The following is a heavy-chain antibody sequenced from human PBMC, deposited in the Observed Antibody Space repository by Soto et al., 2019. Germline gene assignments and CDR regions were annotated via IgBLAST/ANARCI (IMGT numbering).Heavy chain of an antibody. CDR3: AIVRPTSIWYSFDF. J-gene: IGHJ3*01. CDR2: LYYSGTT. CDR1: GGSITSGTYY. D-gene: IGHD6-13*01. V-gene: IGHV4-39*01. Sequence: QLRLQESGPGLVRPSEPLSLTCTVSGGSITSGTYYWGWIRQPPGKGLEWIGSLYYSGTTYYNPSLKSRITISVDTSQNQFSLSLGSVIAADTAVYYCAIVRPTSIWYSFDFWGQGIMVTVSS.